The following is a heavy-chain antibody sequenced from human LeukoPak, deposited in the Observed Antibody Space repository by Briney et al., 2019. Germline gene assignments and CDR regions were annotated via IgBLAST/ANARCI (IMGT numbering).Heavy chain of an antibody. Sequence: GGSLRLSCAASGFTFSSYGMNWVRQAPGKGLEWVAVISYDGSNKYYADSVKGRFTISRDNSKNTLYLQMNSLRAEDTAVYYCAKDQGYGGNSYFDYWGQGTLVTVSS. CDR2: ISYDGSNK. V-gene: IGHV3-30*18. CDR3: AKDQGYGGNSYFDY. CDR1: GFTFSSYG. J-gene: IGHJ4*02. D-gene: IGHD4-23*01.